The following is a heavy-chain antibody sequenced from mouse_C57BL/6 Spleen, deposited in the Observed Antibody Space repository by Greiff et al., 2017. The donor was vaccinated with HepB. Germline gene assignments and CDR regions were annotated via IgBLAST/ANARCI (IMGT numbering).Heavy chain of an antibody. CDR1: GYTFTSYW. J-gene: IGHJ2*01. Sequence: QVQLQQPGAELVKPGASVKMSCKASGYTFTSYWITWVKQRPGQGLEWIGDIYPGSGSTNYNEKFKSKATLTVDTSSSTAYMHLSSLTSEDSAVYYCASSYYYGSKGADYFNYWGQGTTLTVSS. D-gene: IGHD1-1*01. CDR3: ASSYYYGSKGADYFNY. V-gene: IGHV1-55*01. CDR2: IYPGSGST.